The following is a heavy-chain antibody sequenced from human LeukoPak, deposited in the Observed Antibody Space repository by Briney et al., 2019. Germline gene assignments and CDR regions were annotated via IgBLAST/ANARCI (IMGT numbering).Heavy chain of an antibody. J-gene: IGHJ5*02. CDR2: VYTSGSS. CDR3: ARGDSRFDP. D-gene: IGHD3-22*01. V-gene: IGHV4-4*07. Sequence: PSETLSLTCTASGASISSYYWSWIRQPAGKGLEWIGRVYTSGSSNNNPSLKSRVTMSVDTSKNQFSLKLSSVTAADTAVYYCARGDSRFDPWGQGTLVTVSS. CDR1: GASISSYY.